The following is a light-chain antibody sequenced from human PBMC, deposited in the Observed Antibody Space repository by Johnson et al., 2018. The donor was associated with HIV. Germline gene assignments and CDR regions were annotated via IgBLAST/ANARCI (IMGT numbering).Light chain of an antibody. J-gene: IGLJ1*01. CDR2: DNN. Sequence: QSVLTQPPSVSAAPGQKVTISCSGSSSNIGNNYVSWYQQLPGTAPKLLIYDNNKRPSGTPDRFSGSKSGTSATLGITGLQTGDEADFYCGTWDNSLSTGAVFGTGTKVTVL. CDR3: GTWDNSLSTGAV. CDR1: SSNIGNNY. V-gene: IGLV1-51*01.